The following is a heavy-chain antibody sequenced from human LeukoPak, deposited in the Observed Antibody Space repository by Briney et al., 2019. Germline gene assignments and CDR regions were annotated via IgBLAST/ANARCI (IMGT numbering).Heavy chain of an antibody. CDR1: GFSVSNSF. Sequence: GGSLRLSCVASGFSVSNSFMTWVRQAPGKGLEWVSMIYNNGDTYFADSVKGRFTISRDSSKNTLHLQMNSLRDEDTATYFCARHNPVNYDLDVWGQGTTVTVSS. D-gene: IGHD1-14*01. J-gene: IGHJ6*02. V-gene: IGHV3-53*01. CDR2: IYNNGDT. CDR3: ARHNPVNYDLDV.